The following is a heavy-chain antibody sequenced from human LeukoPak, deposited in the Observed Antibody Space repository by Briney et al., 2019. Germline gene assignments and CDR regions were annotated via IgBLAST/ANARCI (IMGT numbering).Heavy chain of an antibody. CDR1: GGSISSGGYY. Sequence: SETLSLTCTVSGGSISSGGYYWSWIRQPPGKGLEWIGYIYHSGSTYYNPSLKSRVTISVDRSKNQFFLKLSSVTAADTAVYYCAREVLAAADHYYYYMDVWGKGTTVTVSS. V-gene: IGHV4-30-2*01. J-gene: IGHJ6*03. CDR3: AREVLAAADHYYYYMDV. CDR2: IYHSGST. D-gene: IGHD6-13*01.